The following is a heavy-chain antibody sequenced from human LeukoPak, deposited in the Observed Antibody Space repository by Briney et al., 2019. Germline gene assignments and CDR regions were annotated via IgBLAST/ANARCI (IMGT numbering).Heavy chain of an antibody. CDR1: GFIFTNYF. CDR2: IKHGGSEK. CDR3: ATDRGWRTSGYYLYYFEY. Sequence: PGGSLRLSCAASGFIFTNYFMSWVRQAPGKGLEWVASIKHGGSEKYYVDSVRGRFTISRDNTMNSLYLQMSSLRAEDTAVYYYATDRGWRTSGYYLYYFEYWGQGTLVTYSS. V-gene: IGHV3-7*01. D-gene: IGHD3-3*01. J-gene: IGHJ4*02.